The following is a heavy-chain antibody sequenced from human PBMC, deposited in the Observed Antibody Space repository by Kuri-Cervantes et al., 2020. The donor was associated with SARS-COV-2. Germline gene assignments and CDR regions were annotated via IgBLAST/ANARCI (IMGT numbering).Heavy chain of an antibody. CDR1: GYTSTTYD. CDR2: MNPNSGNT. D-gene: IGHD3-16*01. Sequence: ASVKVSCKASGYTSTTYDINWVRQATGQGLEWMGWMNPNSGNTGYAQKFQGRVTLTRDTSISTAYMELNSLTSEDTAVYYCARDREGGSGWFDPWGQGTLVTVSS. V-gene: IGHV1-8*01. J-gene: IGHJ5*02. CDR3: ARDREGGSGWFDP.